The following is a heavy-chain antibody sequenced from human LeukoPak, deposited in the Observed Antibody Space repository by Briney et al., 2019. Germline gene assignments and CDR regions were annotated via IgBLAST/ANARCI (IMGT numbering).Heavy chain of an antibody. CDR2: IKQDGTEK. Sequence: GGSLRLSCAASGFTFSNSWMGWVRQAPGKGLEWVANIKQDGTEKYYVDSVRGRFTVFKDNARNALYLQMNSLRAEDTAVYYCARDGLYCSSTSCPPDYWGQGTLVTVSS. D-gene: IGHD2-2*01. V-gene: IGHV3-7*05. CDR3: ARDGLYCSSTSCPPDY. J-gene: IGHJ4*02. CDR1: GFTFSNSW.